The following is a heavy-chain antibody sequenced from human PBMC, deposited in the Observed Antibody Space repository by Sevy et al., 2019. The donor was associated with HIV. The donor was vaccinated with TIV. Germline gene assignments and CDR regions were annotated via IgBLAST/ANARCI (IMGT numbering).Heavy chain of an antibody. V-gene: IGHV3-30*18. CDR1: GFTFSSYG. CDR2: ISYDGSNK. CDR3: AKIILIRRPQGMDV. J-gene: IGHJ6*02. D-gene: IGHD3-16*02. Sequence: GGSLRLSCAASGFTFSSYGMHWVRQAPGKGLEWVAVISYDGSNKYYADSVKGRFTISRDNSKNTLYLQMNSLRAEDMAVYYCAKIILIRRPQGMDVWGQGTTVTVSS.